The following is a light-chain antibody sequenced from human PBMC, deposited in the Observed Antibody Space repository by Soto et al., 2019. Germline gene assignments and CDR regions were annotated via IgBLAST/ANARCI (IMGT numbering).Light chain of an antibody. CDR2: EVS. Sequence: QSALTQPPSAPGSPGQSVTISCTGTSSDVGSYRFVSWYQQHPGKAPKLLIYEVSKRPSGVPDRFSASTSGNTASLTVSGLQADDEADYYCSSYAGNNNVIFGGGTKLTVL. CDR3: SSYAGNNNVI. J-gene: IGLJ2*01. V-gene: IGLV2-8*01. CDR1: SSDVGSYRF.